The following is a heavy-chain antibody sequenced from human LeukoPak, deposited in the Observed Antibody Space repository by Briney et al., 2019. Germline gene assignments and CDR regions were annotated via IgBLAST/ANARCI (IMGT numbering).Heavy chain of an antibody. CDR3: ATEQWLVPHY. J-gene: IGHJ4*02. V-gene: IGHV3-21*01. CDR1: GFTFSSYS. CDR2: ISSSSSYI. D-gene: IGHD6-19*01. Sequence: NPGGSLRLSCAASGFTFSSYSMNWVRQAPGKGLEWVSSISSSSSYIYYADSVKGRFTISRDNAKNSLYLQMNSLRAEDTAVYYCATEQWLVPHYWGQGTLVTVSS.